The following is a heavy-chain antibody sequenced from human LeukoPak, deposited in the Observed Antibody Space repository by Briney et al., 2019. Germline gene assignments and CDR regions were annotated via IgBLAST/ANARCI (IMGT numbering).Heavy chain of an antibody. D-gene: IGHD3-3*02. CDR1: GGTFSSYA. CDR2: ISAYNGNT. V-gene: IGHV1-18*01. CDR3: AREDRYIFDAFDL. Sequence: GSSVKVSCKASGGTFSSYAISWVRQAPGQGLEWMGRISAYNGNTNYAQKLQGRVTMTTDTSTSTAYMEVRSLRSDDTAVYYCAREDRYIFDAFDLWGQGTMVTVSS. J-gene: IGHJ3*01.